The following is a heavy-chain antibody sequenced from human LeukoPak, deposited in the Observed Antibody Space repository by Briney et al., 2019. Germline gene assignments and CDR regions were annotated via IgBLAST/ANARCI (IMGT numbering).Heavy chain of an antibody. V-gene: IGHV1-69*05. CDR2: IIPIFGTA. Sequence: SVKVSCKASGGTFSSYAISWVRQAPGQGLEWMGRIIPIFGTANYAQKFQGRVTITTDESTSTAYMELSSLRSEDTAVYYCARDSPTDYDFWSGYFDYWGQGTLVTVSS. CDR1: GGTFSSYA. J-gene: IGHJ4*02. CDR3: ARDSPTDYDFWSGYFDY. D-gene: IGHD3-3*01.